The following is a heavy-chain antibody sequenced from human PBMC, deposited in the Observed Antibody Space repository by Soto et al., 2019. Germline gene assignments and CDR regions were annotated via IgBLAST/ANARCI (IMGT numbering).Heavy chain of an antibody. CDR1: GYTFSDSA. CDR2: IRSKANNYAT. D-gene: IGHD1-26*01. CDR3: ARLWSERESNFDY. J-gene: IGHJ4*02. V-gene: IGHV3-73*02. Sequence: EVQLVESGGGLVQPGGSLKLSCAASGYTFSDSAMHWVRQASGKGLEWVGRIRSKANNYATVYGASVRGRFTISRDDSQNTAYLQMNSLKTEDTAVYYCARLWSERESNFDYWGQGTLVSVSS.